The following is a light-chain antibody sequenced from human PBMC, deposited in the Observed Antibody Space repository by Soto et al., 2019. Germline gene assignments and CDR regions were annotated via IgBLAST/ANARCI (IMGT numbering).Light chain of an antibody. CDR3: CSYAGSSTFV. CDR1: SSDVGSYNL. J-gene: IGLJ2*01. Sequence: QSVLTQPASVSGSPGQSITISCTGTSSDVGSYNLVSWYQQHLGKAPKLMIYEGSKRPSGVSNRVSGSKSGNTASLTISGLQAEDEADYYCCSYAGSSTFVFGGGTKLTVL. V-gene: IGLV2-23*03. CDR2: EGS.